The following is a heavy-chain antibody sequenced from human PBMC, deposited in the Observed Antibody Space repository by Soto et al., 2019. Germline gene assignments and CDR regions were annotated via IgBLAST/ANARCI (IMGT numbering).Heavy chain of an antibody. CDR2: IYSGGST. Sequence: GGSLRLSCAASGFTVSSDYMSWVRQAPGKGLEWVSVIYSGGSTYYADSVKGRFTISRDNSKNTLYLQMNSLRAEDTAVYYCARIGSWNYYYGMDVWGQGTTVTVSS. D-gene: IGHD2-15*01. CDR3: ARIGSWNYYYGMDV. J-gene: IGHJ6*02. V-gene: IGHV3-53*01. CDR1: GFTVSSDY.